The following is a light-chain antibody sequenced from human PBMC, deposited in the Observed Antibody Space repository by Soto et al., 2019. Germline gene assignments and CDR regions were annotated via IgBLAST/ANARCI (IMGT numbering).Light chain of an antibody. CDR2: GAS. V-gene: IGKV3-15*01. Sequence: EIVMTQSPATLSVSPGERATLSCRASQSVSSNLAWYQQKPGQAPRLLIYGASTRATGIPARFSGSGSGTEFTLTISRLEPEDFAVYYCQQYLTSPKTFGQGTKVDI. CDR1: QSVSSN. J-gene: IGKJ1*01. CDR3: QQYLTSPKT.